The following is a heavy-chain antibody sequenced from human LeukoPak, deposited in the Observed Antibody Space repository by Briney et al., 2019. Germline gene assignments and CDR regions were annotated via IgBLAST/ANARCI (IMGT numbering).Heavy chain of an antibody. J-gene: IGHJ5*02. CDR1: GYTFTGYY. V-gene: IGHV1-2*02. Sequence: GASVKVSCKASGYTFTGYYMHWVRQAPGQGLEWMGWINPNSGGTNYAQKFQGRVTMTRDTSISTAYMELSMLRSDDTAVYYCARDGRLRYCSSTSCSYPQDPWGQGTLVTVSS. CDR3: ARDGRLRYCSSTSCSYPQDP. D-gene: IGHD2-2*01. CDR2: INPNSGGT.